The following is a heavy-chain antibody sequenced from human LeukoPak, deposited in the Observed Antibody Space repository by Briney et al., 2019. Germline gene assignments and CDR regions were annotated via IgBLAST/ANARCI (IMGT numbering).Heavy chain of an antibody. CDR1: GGSFSGYY. D-gene: IGHD6-6*01. CDR3: ARDQTISSSIYYYYGMDV. V-gene: IGHV4-34*01. J-gene: IGHJ6*02. CDR2: INHSGST. Sequence: SETLSLTCAVYGGSFSGYYWSWIRQPPGKGLEWIGEINHSGSTNYNPSLKSRVTISVDTSKNQFSLKLSSVTAADTAVYYCARDQTISSSIYYYYGMDVWGQGTTVTVSS.